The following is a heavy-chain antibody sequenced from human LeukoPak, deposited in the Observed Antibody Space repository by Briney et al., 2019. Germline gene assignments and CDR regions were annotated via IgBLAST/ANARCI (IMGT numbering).Heavy chain of an antibody. V-gene: IGHV1-69*04. D-gene: IGHD3-22*01. J-gene: IGHJ4*02. Sequence: SVKVSCKASGGTFSSYAISWVRQAPGQGLEWMGRIIPILGIANYAQKFQGRVTITADKSTSTAYMELSSLRSEDTAVYYCARAPTYYYDSSGLDYWGQGTLVTVSP. CDR3: ARAPTYYYDSSGLDY. CDR1: GGTFSSYA. CDR2: IIPILGIA.